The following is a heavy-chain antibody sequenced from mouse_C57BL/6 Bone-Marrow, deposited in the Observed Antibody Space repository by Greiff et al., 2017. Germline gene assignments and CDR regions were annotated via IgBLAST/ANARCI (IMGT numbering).Heavy chain of an antibody. CDR3: ARDWDPAWFAY. V-gene: IGHV1-81*01. CDR2: IYPRSGNT. Sequence: VQLVESGAELARPGASVKLSCKASGYTFTSYGISWVKQRTGQGLEWIGEIYPRSGNTYYNEKFKGKATLTADKSSSTAYMELRSLTSEDSAVYFCARDWDPAWFAYWGQGTLVTVSA. CDR1: GYTFTSYG. J-gene: IGHJ3*01. D-gene: IGHD4-1*01.